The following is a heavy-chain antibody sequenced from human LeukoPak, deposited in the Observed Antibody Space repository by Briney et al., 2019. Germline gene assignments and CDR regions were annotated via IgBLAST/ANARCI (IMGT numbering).Heavy chain of an antibody. CDR2: IYPGDSDT. V-gene: IGHV5-51*01. CDR3: ARRLVVTASLTFDI. D-gene: IGHD2-21*02. Sequence: GESLKISCKGSGYIFTTQWIGWVRQMPGTGLEWKRIIYPGDSDTKYSPSFQGQVTVSADKSISTAYLQWSSLKASDTAMYYCARRLVVTASLTFDIWGQGTLVTVSS. J-gene: IGHJ3*02. CDR1: GYIFTTQW.